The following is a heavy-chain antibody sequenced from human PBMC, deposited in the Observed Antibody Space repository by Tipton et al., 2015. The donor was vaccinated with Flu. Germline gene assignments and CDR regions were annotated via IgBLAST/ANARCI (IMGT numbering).Heavy chain of an antibody. Sequence: GLVKPSETLSLTCIVSGDSISSSSYYWGWIRQPPGGGLEWLGSIYYEGRKYHNPSLKSRLTMSVDTPKNPLSLNVRSVTAADTAVYYCARQDVRSGWFSNWFDPWGQGTVVTVSS. CDR1: GDSISSSSYY. D-gene: IGHD6-19*01. J-gene: IGHJ5*02. V-gene: IGHV4-39*01. CDR2: IYYEGRK. CDR3: ARQDVRSGWFSNWFDP.